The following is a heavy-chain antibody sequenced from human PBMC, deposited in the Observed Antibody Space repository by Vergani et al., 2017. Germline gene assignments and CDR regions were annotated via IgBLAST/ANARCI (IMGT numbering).Heavy chain of an antibody. CDR2: IYYSGST. D-gene: IGHD6-13*01. CDR3: ARKGSSSWYGDWFDP. Sequence: QVQLQESGPGLVKPSETLSLTCTVSGGSISSYYWSWIRQPPGKGLEWIGYIYYSGSTNYNPSLKSQVTISVDTSKNQFSLKLSAVTAADTAVYYCARKGSSSWYGDWFDPWGQGTLVTVSS. J-gene: IGHJ5*02. V-gene: IGHV4-59*01. CDR1: GGSISSYY.